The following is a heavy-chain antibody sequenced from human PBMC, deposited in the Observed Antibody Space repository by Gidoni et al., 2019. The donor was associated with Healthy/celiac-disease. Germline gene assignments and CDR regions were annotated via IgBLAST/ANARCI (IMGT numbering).Heavy chain of an antibody. CDR3: ARLPGDSYGFSFDY. CDR2: IYSGGST. J-gene: IGHJ4*02. D-gene: IGHD5-18*01. Sequence: EVQLVESGGGLVQPGGSLRLSCAASGFTVSSNYMSWVRQAPGKGLEWVSVIYSGGSTYYADSVMGRFTISRDNSKNTLYLQMNSLRAEDTAVYYCARLPGDSYGFSFDYWGQGTLVTVSS. CDR1: GFTVSSNY. V-gene: IGHV3-66*04.